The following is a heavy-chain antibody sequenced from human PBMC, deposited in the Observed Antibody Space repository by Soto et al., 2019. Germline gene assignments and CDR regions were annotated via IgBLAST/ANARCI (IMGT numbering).Heavy chain of an antibody. CDR2: IYYTGST. D-gene: IGHD6-6*01. CDR1: GGSVNSDSYY. CDR3: AREFSTSPEAFDS. V-gene: IGHV4-61*01. Sequence: QVHLQESGPGQVKPSETLSLICTVSGGSVNSDSYYWSWIRQPPGRGLEWIGYIYYTGSTNYNPSLKSRVTISVDTSRNQFSLKLTSLTAADTAVYYCAREFSTSPEAFDSWGQGSLVTVSS. J-gene: IGHJ4*02.